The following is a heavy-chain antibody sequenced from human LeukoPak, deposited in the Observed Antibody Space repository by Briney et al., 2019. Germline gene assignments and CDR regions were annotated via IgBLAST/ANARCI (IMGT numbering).Heavy chain of an antibody. CDR2: ISSSGSTI. CDR1: GFTFSDYY. Sequence: GGSLRLSCAASGFTFSDYYMSWIRQAPGKGLEWVSYISSSGSTIYYADSVKGRFTITRDNAKNSPYLQMNSLRAGDTAVYYCATSGWYGYYYFDYWGQGTLVTVSS. CDR3: ATSGWYGYYYFDY. J-gene: IGHJ4*02. D-gene: IGHD6-19*01. V-gene: IGHV3-11*04.